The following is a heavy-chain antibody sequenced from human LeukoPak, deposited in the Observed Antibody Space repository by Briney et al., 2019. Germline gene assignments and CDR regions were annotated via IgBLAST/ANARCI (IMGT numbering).Heavy chain of an antibody. CDR3: ARVSDYYDSSGYYHY. Sequence: ASVKVSCKSSGCTFTIYGISWVRQAPGQGLEWMGWISAYNGNTNYAQKLQGRVTMTTDTSTSTAYMELRSLRSDDTAVYYCARVSDYYDSSGYYHYWGQGTLVTVSS. CDR2: ISAYNGNT. J-gene: IGHJ4*02. D-gene: IGHD3-22*01. CDR1: GCTFTIYG. V-gene: IGHV1-18*01.